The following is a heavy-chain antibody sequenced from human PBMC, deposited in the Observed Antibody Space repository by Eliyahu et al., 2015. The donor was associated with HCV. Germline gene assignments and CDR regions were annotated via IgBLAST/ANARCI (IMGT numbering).Heavy chain of an antibody. CDR1: GGSXXSGSYY. D-gene: IGHD3-22*01. J-gene: IGHJ4*02. CDR3: ARNHRDSSGYIDY. CDR2: IYYSGST. Sequence: QVQLQESGPGLVKPSETLSLTCTVSGGSXXSGSYYWSWXRQPPGKGLXWIGYIYYSGSTNYNPXLKSRVTISVDTSKNQFSLKLSSVTAADTAVYYCARNHRDSSGYIDYWGQGTLVTVSS. V-gene: IGHV4-61*01.